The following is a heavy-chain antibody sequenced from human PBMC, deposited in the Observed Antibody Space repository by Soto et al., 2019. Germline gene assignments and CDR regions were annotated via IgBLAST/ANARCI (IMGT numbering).Heavy chain of an antibody. CDR1: GGSFSGYY. Sequence: SETLSLTCAVYGGSFSGYYWSWIRQPPGKGLEWIGEINHSGSTNYNPSLKSRVTISVDTSKNQFSLKLSSVTAADTAVYYCAREAIAVAGTRRVWFDPWGQGTLATVSS. D-gene: IGHD6-19*01. J-gene: IGHJ5*02. CDR3: AREAIAVAGTRRVWFDP. V-gene: IGHV4-34*01. CDR2: INHSGST.